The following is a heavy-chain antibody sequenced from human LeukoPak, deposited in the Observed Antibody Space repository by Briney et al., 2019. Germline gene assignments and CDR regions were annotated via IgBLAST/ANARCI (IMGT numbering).Heavy chain of an antibody. CDR3: ARVREWEEISGAIPDYFDY. CDR1: GYTFTGHF. J-gene: IGHJ4*02. CDR2: IKPKSGAT. V-gene: IGHV1-2*02. D-gene: IGHD3-3*01. Sequence: ASVKVSCKTSGYTFTGHFMNLVRQAPEQGLEWMGWIKPKSGATAYAQKFQGRVTMTRDTAINTAYLEVSGLTPDDTAVYYCARVREWEEISGAIPDYFDYWGQGTLITVSS.